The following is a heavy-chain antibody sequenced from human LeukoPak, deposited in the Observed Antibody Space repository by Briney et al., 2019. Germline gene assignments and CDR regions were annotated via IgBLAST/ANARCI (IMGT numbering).Heavy chain of an antibody. Sequence: SETLSLTCTVSGGSISSYYWSWIRQPPGKGLEWIGYIYYSGSTNYNPSLKSRVTISVDTSKNQFSLKLSSVTAADTAVYYCARVRLLWGSYRYNPYYFDYWGQGTLVTVSS. D-gene: IGHD3-16*02. J-gene: IGHJ4*02. V-gene: IGHV4-59*01. CDR1: GGSISSYY. CDR2: IYYSGST. CDR3: ARVRLLWGSYRYNPYYFDY.